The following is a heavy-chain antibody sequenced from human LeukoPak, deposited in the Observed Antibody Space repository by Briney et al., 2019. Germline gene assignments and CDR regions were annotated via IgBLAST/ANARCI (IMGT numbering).Heavy chain of an antibody. CDR2: IKQDGTEK. J-gene: IGHJ4*02. V-gene: IGHV3-7*01. CDR1: GFTFSSHY. Sequence: PGGSLRLSCAASGFTFSSHYMTWVRQAPGKGLEWVATIKQDGTEKHYVDSVSGRFTISRDNAKNSLLLQMNSLRAEDTAIYYCARSSREAIYAYGGVFYCWGQGTLVTVSS. D-gene: IGHD4-23*01. CDR3: ARSSREAIYAYGGVFYC.